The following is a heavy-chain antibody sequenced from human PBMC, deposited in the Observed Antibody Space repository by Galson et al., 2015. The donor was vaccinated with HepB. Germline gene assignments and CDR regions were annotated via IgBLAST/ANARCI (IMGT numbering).Heavy chain of an antibody. J-gene: IGHJ4*02. CDR2: ISSRGDTI. CDR3: ARYGDYYGGTYDY. V-gene: IGHV3-11*01. CDR1: GFTFSNAW. D-gene: IGHD4-23*01. Sequence: SLRLSCAASGFTFSNAWMSWVRQAPRKGLEWLSYISSRGDTIYYADSVKGRFTISRDNAKNSLYLQMNSLRAEDTAVYYCARYGDYYGGTYDYWGQGTLVTVSS.